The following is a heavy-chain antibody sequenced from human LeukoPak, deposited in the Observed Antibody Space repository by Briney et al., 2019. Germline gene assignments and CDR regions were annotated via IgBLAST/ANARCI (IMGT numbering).Heavy chain of an antibody. CDR3: TGSGFEH. D-gene: IGHD5-12*01. V-gene: IGHV3-49*03. CDR2: IRGESYGGAA. J-gene: IGHJ5*02. CDR1: GLNFPGNA. Sequence: GGSLRLSCTVSGLNFPGNAINWFRQPPGKGLEWVGYIRGESYGGAADFAPSVRDRFTLSRDDSKSSAYLQMNNLQIDDTAVYYCTGSGFEHWGQGTRVIVSS.